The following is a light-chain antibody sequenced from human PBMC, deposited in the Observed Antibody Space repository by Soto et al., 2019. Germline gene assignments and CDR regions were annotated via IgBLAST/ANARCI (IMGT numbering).Light chain of an antibody. CDR3: SSFTSSGVVV. CDR2: EVT. J-gene: IGLJ2*01. CDR1: SSDVGRYKR. Sequence: QSALTQPPSVSGSPGQSVTISCTGTSSDVGRYKRVSWYQQPPGTAPKLMIYEVTNRPSGVPDRFSGSKSGNTASLTISGLQVEDEADYYCSSFTSSGVVVFGGGTKLTVL. V-gene: IGLV2-18*02.